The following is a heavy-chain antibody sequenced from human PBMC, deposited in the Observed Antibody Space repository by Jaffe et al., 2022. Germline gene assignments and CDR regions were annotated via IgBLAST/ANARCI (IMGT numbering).Heavy chain of an antibody. CDR1: GGTFSSYA. V-gene: IGHV1-69*05. CDR3: ARAVEASGPYCGGDCYSTDAFDI. D-gene: IGHD2-21*02. CDR2: IIPIFGTA. J-gene: IGHJ3*02. Sequence: QVQLVQSGAEVKKPGSSVKVSCKASGGTFSSYAISWVRQAPGQGLEWMGGIIPIFGTANYAQKFQGRVTITTDESTSTAYMELSSLRSEDTAVYYCARAVEASGPYCGGDCYSTDAFDIWGQGTMVTVSS.